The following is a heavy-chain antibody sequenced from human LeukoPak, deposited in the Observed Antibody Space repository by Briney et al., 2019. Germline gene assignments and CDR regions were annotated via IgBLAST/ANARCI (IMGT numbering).Heavy chain of an antibody. CDR2: ISYDGTNK. D-gene: IGHD2-2*02. V-gene: IGHV3-30-3*01. J-gene: IGHJ4*02. CDR3: ARLPGYCSSSSCYKMTIPFDY. CDR1: GFTFRSYS. Sequence: GGSLRLSCAASGFTFRSYSMHWVRQAPGKGLEWVAVISYDGTNKYDADSVKGRFTISRDNSKSTLYLQMNSLRTEDTAVYYCARLPGYCSSSSCYKMTIPFDYWGQGTLVTVSS.